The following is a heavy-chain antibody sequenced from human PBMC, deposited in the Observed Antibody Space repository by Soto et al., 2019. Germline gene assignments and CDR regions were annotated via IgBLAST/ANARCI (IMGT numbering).Heavy chain of an antibody. D-gene: IGHD6-19*01. CDR2: IYYSGST. Sequence: FETHSLSTAFSGGSSGSRGYCWGVKQQPPGKGPEWIGSIYYSGSTYYNPSLKSRVTISVDTSKNQFSLKLSSVTAADTAVYYCRTQGYSSGWYLYYYYYGMDVWGQGTTVTVSS. J-gene: IGHJ6*02. CDR1: GGSSGSRGYC. CDR3: RTQGYSSGWYLYYYYYGMDV. V-gene: IGHV4-39*01.